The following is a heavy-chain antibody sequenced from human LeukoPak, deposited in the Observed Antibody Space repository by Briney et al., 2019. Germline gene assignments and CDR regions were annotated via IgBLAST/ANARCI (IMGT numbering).Heavy chain of an antibody. CDR2: IYYSGST. D-gene: IGHD2-2*01. V-gene: IGHV4-59*01. CDR3: ARGQVVPAANPFDY. J-gene: IGHJ4*02. Sequence: SETLSLTCTVSGGSISSYYWSWIRQPPGKGLEWIGYIYYSGSTNYNPSLKSRVTVSVDTSKNQFSLKLSSVTAADTAVYYCARGQVVPAANPFDYWGQGTLVTVSS. CDR1: GGSISSYY.